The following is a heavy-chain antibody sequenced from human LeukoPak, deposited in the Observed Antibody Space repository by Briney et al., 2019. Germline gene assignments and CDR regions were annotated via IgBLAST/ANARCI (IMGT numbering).Heavy chain of an antibody. CDR2: IIPIFGTA. Sequence: SVKVSCKASGGTFSSYAISWVRQAPGQGLEWMGGIIPIFGTANYAQKFQGRVTITADESTSTAYMELSSLRSEGTAVYYCATDYGGNSLPWYWGQGTLVTVSS. D-gene: IGHD4-23*01. V-gene: IGHV1-69*13. J-gene: IGHJ4*02. CDR3: ATDYGGNSLPWY. CDR1: GGTFSSYA.